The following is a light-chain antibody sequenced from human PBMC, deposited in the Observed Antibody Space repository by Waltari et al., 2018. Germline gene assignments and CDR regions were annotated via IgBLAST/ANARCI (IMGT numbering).Light chain of an antibody. Sequence: DIVMTQSPDSLAVSLGERATINCKSSQSVLSRPNSKNYLAWYQQKPGQPPKLLIYWASTRESGVPDRFSGSGSGTEFTLTISSLQAEDVAVYYCHQYSATPWTFGQGTKVEI. CDR2: WAS. V-gene: IGKV4-1*01. J-gene: IGKJ1*01. CDR1: QSVLSRPNSKNY. CDR3: HQYSATPWT.